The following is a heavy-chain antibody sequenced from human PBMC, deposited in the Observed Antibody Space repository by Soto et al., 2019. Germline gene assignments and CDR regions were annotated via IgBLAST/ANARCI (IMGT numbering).Heavy chain of an antibody. CDR2: INQDGNED. V-gene: IGHV3-7*01. Sequence: GGSLRLSCAASGFTFSSYWMNWVRQAPGKGLEWVANINQDGNEDNLLDSVKGRFTISRDNAKNSLFLQMSSLRVDDTAVYYCARTGDGHHDFLDYWGQGALVTVSS. D-gene: IGHD1-1*01. CDR1: GFTFSSYW. J-gene: IGHJ4*02. CDR3: ARTGDGHHDFLDY.